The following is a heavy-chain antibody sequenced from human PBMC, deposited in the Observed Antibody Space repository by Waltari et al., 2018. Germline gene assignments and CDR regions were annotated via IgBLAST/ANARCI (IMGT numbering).Heavy chain of an antibody. Sequence: DVQLLESGGGLVQPGGSLGLSCAASGFAFSIYAMSWVRQAPGKGLEWVSVSSGGNTYYADSVKGRFTISRDSSKNTLYLQMNSLRAEDTAVYYCAKGMIGHYGFDYRGQGTLVTVSS. CDR3: AKGMIGHYGFDY. V-gene: IGHV3-23*01. J-gene: IGHJ4*02. D-gene: IGHD4-17*01. CDR2: SSGGNT. CDR1: GFAFSIYA.